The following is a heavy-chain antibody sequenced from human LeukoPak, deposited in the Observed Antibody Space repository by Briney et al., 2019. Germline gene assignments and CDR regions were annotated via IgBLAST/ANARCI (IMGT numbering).Heavy chain of an antibody. CDR2: MNPNSGNT. CDR1: GYTFTSYD. D-gene: IGHD6-19*01. CDR3: ARGAYSSGWLNYYYYYGMDV. V-gene: IGHV1-8*01. J-gene: IGHJ6*02. Sequence: ASVKVSCKASGYTFTSYDINWVRQATGQGLEWMGWMNPNSGNTGYAQKFQGRVTMTRNISISTAYMELSSLRSEDTAVYYCARGAYSSGWLNYYYYYGMDVWGQGTTVTVSS.